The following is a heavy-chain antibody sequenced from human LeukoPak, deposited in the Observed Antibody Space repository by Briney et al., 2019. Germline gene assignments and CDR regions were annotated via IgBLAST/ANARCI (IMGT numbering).Heavy chain of an antibody. CDR3: AKCWVGYNVFDY. D-gene: IGHD5-24*01. Sequence: GGSLRLSCAASGFTFSSYAMSWVRQAPGKGLEWVSAISGSGGSTYYADSVKGRFTISRDNSKNTLYLQMNSLRAEDTAIYYCAKCWVGYNVFDYWGQGTLVTVSS. V-gene: IGHV3-23*01. CDR1: GFTFSSYA. CDR2: ISGSGGST. J-gene: IGHJ4*02.